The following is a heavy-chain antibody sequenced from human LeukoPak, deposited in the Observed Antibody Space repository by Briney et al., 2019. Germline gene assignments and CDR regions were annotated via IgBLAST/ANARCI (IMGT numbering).Heavy chain of an antibody. CDR1: GGSVSSGSYY. CDR2: IHYSAHT. J-gene: IGHJ4*02. D-gene: IGHD5-18*01. V-gene: IGHV4-61*01. Sequence: SETLSLTCTVSGGSVSSGSYYWSRIRQPPGKGLEWIGYIHYSAHTNYNPSLKSRVTISIDTSKNQFSLKLSSVTAADTAVYYCARDRDTALVYFNNWGQGTLVTVSS. CDR3: ARDRDTALVYFNN.